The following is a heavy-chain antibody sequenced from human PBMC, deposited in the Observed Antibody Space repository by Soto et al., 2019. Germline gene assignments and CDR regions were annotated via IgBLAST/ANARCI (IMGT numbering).Heavy chain of an antibody. D-gene: IGHD6-13*01. J-gene: IGHJ5*02. CDR3: ARRERAAGTYWWFDP. CDR1: GGSISSSSFH. CDR2: IYYSGST. V-gene: IGHV4-39*01. Sequence: QLQLQESGPGLVKPSETLSLTCTVSGGSISSSSFHWGWIRQPPGKGLEWIGSIYYSGSTYYSPALKSPVTVSVDTSKTQFSLKLTSVTAADTAVYYSARRERAAGTYWWFDPWGQGTLVAVSS.